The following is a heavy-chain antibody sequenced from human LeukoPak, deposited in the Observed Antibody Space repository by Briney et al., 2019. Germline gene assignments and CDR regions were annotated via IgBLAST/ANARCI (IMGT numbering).Heavy chain of an antibody. CDR2: IKQDGGEK. D-gene: IGHD6-13*01. CDR1: GFTFSSYW. V-gene: IGHV3-7*04. CDR3: ARAQLAWDAAN. Sequence: GGSLRLSCAASGFTFSSYWMNWVRQAPGKGLEWVANIKQDGGEKYYVDSVKGRFTVSRDNAKNSLYLQMNSLRVEDTAVCYCARAQLAWDAANWGQGTLVTVSS. J-gene: IGHJ4*02.